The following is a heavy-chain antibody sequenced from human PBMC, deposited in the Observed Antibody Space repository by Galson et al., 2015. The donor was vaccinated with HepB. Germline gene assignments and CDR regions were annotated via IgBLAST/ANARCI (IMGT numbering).Heavy chain of an antibody. CDR2: INPSGGST. D-gene: IGHD3-10*01. J-gene: IGHJ6*02. V-gene: IGHV1-46*01. CDR1: GYTFTSYY. CDR3: AREDGLGGSYGSGSYYVLRYYYGMDV. Sequence: SVKVSCKASGYTFTSYYMHWVRQAPGQGLEWMGIINPSGGSTSYAQKFQGRVNMTRDTSTSTVYMELSSLRSEDTAVYYCAREDGLGGSYGSGSYYVLRYYYGMDVWGQGTTVTVSS.